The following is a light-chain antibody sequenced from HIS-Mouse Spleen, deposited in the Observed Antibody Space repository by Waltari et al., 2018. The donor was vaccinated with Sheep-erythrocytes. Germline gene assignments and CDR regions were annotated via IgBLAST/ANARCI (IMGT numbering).Light chain of an antibody. CDR1: SSDVGSYNL. CDR2: EGS. V-gene: IGLV2-23*01. J-gene: IGLJ3*02. Sequence: QSALTQPASVSGSPGQSITISCTGTSSDVGSYNLVSWYQQHPGKAPKLMIYEGSKRPAGVSNRFSGSKSGNTASLTISGVQAEDEAAYYCCSYAGSSTPWVFGGGTKLTVL. CDR3: CSYAGSSTPWV.